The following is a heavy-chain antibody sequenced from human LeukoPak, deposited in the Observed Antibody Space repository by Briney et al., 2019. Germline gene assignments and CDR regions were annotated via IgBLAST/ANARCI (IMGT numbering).Heavy chain of an antibody. J-gene: IGHJ5*02. CDR2: IIPIFGTA. D-gene: IGHD6-19*01. Sequence: ASVKVSCKASGGTFSSYAISWVRQAPGQGLEWMGGIIPIFGTANYAQKFQGRVTITTDESTSTAYMELSSLRSEDTAVYYCARASLAVAGRPGWFDPWGQGTLVTVSS. CDR1: GGTFSSYA. CDR3: ARASLAVAGRPGWFDP. V-gene: IGHV1-69*05.